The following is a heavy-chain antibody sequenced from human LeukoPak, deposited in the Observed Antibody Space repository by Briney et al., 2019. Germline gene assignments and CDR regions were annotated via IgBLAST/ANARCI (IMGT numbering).Heavy chain of an antibody. Sequence: GGSLRLSCVVSGFTFNGCWMNWVRQAPGKGLEWVAHINPDGRDTYYVDSVKGRFTISRDNAQNSMYLQMNSLRAEDTAVYYCATWGDTTAEYFQRWGQGTLVTVSS. V-gene: IGHV3-7*01. CDR1: GFTFNGCW. D-gene: IGHD2-21*02. J-gene: IGHJ1*01. CDR2: INPDGRDT. CDR3: ATWGDTTAEYFQR.